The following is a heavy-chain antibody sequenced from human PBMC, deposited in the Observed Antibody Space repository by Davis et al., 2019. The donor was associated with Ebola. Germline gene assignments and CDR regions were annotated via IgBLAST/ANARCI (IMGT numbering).Heavy chain of an antibody. J-gene: IGHJ6*03. CDR3: AKDLIKDTYYYYYMDV. CDR1: GYTFTNYG. CDR2: ISPYNGNT. Sequence: ASVKVSCKASGYTFTNYGISWVRQAPGQGLEWLGWISPYNGNTNYAPKLQGRVTMTTDTSTSTAYLELTSLRSDDTAVYYCAKDLIKDTYYYYYMDVWGKGTAVIVS. D-gene: IGHD2-15*01. V-gene: IGHV1-18*04.